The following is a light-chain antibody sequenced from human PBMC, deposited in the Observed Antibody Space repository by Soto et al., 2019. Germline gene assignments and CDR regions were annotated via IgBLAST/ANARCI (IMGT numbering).Light chain of an antibody. V-gene: IGLV6-57*02. CDR3: QNADSRNHVV. J-gene: IGLJ2*01. CDR2: EDN. CDR1: SGTAVTNY. Sequence: NFMLAQPHSVSGSPGKTVTISCTGISGTAVTNYVQWYQQRPGSAPTTVIYEDNQRPSGVPDRFSGSIDRSSNSASLTISRLKSEDEADYYCQNADSRNHVVFGGGAKVTVL.